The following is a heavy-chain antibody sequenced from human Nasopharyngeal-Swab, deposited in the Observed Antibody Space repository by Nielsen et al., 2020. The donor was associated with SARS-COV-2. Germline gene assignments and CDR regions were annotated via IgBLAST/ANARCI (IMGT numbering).Heavy chain of an antibody. CDR3: ATLAAAGLSGDWYFDL. Sequence: GGSLRLSCAASGFTFDDYAMHWVRQAPGKGLEWVSGISWNSGSIGYADSVKGRFTISRDNAKNSLYLQMNSLRAEDTALYYCATLAAAGLSGDWYFDLWGRGTLVTVSS. J-gene: IGHJ2*01. CDR1: GFTFDDYA. V-gene: IGHV3-9*01. D-gene: IGHD6-13*01. CDR2: ISWNSGSI.